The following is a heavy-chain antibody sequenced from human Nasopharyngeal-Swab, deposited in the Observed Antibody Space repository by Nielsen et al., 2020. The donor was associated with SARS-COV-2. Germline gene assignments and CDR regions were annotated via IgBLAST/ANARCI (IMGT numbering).Heavy chain of an antibody. V-gene: IGHV3-11*05. CDR3: ARDKDGFDY. J-gene: IGHJ4*02. CDR2: ISSSSSYT. CDR1: GFTFSDYY. Sequence: GESLQISCAASGFTFSDYYMSWIRQAPGKGMEWVSYISSSSSYTNYADSVKGRFTISRDNAKNSLYLQMNSLRAEDTAVYYCARDKDGFDYWGQGTLVTVSS.